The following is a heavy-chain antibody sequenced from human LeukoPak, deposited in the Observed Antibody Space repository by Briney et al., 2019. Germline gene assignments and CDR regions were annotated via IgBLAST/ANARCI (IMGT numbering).Heavy chain of an antibody. CDR1: GGSISSYY. Sequence: SETLSLTCTVSGGSISSYYWSWIRQPPGKGLEWIGYIYYSGSTNYNPSLKSRVTISVDTSKNQFSPKLGSVTAADTAVYYCARRGDGYNLDYWGQGTLVAVSS. D-gene: IGHD5-24*01. CDR2: IYYSGST. J-gene: IGHJ4*02. V-gene: IGHV4-59*08. CDR3: ARRGDGYNLDY.